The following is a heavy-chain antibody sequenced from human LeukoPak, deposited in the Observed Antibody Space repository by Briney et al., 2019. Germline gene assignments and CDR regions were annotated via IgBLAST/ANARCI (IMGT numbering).Heavy chain of an antibody. CDR1: GFTFSGYW. Sequence: GGSLRLSCAASGFTFSGYWMHWVRQAPGKGLVWVSRIDSDGSSATYADSVKGRFTISRDNAKNTLYLQMNSLRAEDTAVYYCVRVACSSTNCATVDYWGQGTLVTVSS. CDR3: VRVACSSTNCATVDY. CDR2: IDSDGSSA. J-gene: IGHJ4*02. V-gene: IGHV3-74*01. D-gene: IGHD2-2*01.